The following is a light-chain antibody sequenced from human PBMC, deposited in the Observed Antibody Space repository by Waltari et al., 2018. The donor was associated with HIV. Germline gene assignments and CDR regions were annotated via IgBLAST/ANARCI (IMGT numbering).Light chain of an antibody. CDR3: HSRDSSGYHNYV. CDR2: GKN. Sequence: SSELTQDPDVSVALGQIVRITCQGDSLRTSYASWYQQKPGQAPVLVFYGKNKRPSGIPDRFSGSYSGNTASLTITGAQAEDEADYYCHSRDSSGYHNYVFGTGTKVAVL. CDR1: SLRTSY. V-gene: IGLV3-19*01. J-gene: IGLJ1*01.